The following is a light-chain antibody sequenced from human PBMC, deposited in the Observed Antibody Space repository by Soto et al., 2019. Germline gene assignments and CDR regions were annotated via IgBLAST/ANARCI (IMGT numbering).Light chain of an antibody. J-gene: IGLJ2*01. CDR1: TRYVGGNNY. CDR3: SSYTSSHVV. Sequence: QPASVSGSPGQSITISCTGPTRYVGGNNYVSWYQHHPGKAPKLMIFVVSDRPSGISNRFSGAKSGNTASLTISGVRAEDEADYYCSSYTSSHVVFGGGTKLTVL. V-gene: IGLV2-14*03. CDR2: VVS.